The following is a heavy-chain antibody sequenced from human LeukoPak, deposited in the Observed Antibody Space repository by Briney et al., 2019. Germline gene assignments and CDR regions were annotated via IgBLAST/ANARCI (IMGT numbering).Heavy chain of an antibody. CDR3: ARVVAASTADRNDAFDI. J-gene: IGHJ3*02. Sequence: SSETLSLTCAVSGGSISSSNWWSWVRQPPGKGLEWIGEIYHSGSTNYNPSLKSRVTISVDKSKNQFSLKLGSVTAADTAVYYCARVVAASTADRNDAFDIWGQGTMVTVSS. CDR2: IYHSGST. D-gene: IGHD2-15*01. CDR1: GGSISSSNW. V-gene: IGHV4-4*02.